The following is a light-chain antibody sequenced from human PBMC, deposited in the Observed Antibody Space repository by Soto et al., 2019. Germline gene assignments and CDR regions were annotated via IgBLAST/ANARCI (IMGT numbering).Light chain of an antibody. CDR2: DVN. CDR1: SSDVGAYNY. J-gene: IGLJ2*01. CDR3: CAYAGSYSLV. Sequence: QSVLTQPRSVSGSPEQSVTISCTGTSSDVGAYNYVSWYQQHPGKAPKVMIYDVNKRPSGVPDRFSGSKSDNTASLTISGLQAEDEADYYCCAYAGSYSLVFGGGTKVTVL. V-gene: IGLV2-11*01.